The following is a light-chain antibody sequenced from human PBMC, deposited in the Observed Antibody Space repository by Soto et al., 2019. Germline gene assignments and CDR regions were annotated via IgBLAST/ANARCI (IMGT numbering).Light chain of an antibody. V-gene: IGLV2-14*01. CDR3: SSYTSSSTGV. CDR2: EVS. J-gene: IGLJ1*01. CDR1: SSDVGGYNC. Sequence: QSALTHPASVSGSPGQSITISCTGTSSDVGGYNCVSWYQQHPGKAPKLMIYEVSNRPSGVSNRFSGSKSGNTASLTISGLQAEAEADYYCSSYTSSSTGVFGTGTKVTVL.